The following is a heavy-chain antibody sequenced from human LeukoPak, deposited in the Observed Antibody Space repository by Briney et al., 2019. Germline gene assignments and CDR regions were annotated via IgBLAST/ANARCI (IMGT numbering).Heavy chain of an antibody. Sequence: WASVKVSCKASGYTFTGYHLHWVRQAPGHGLEWMGRINPNSGDTIYAQKFQGRVTMTRDTSTSTVYMELSSLRSEDTAVYYCARVATTYYDFWSGYPGNWFDPWGQGTLVTVSS. V-gene: IGHV1-2*06. CDR1: GYTFTGYH. J-gene: IGHJ5*02. CDR2: INPNSGDT. D-gene: IGHD3-3*01. CDR3: ARVATTYYDFWSGYPGNWFDP.